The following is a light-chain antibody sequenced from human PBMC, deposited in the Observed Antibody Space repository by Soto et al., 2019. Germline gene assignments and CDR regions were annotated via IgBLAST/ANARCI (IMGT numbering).Light chain of an antibody. CDR2: AAS. J-gene: IGKJ5*01. CDR3: QQSYSTPPIT. Sequence: DIPMTQSPSSLSASVGDRVTITCRASQSIRSYLNWYQQKPGKAPKLLIYAASSLQSGVPSRFSGSGSGTDFTLTISSLQPEDFATYYCQQSYSTPPITFGQGTRLEIK. V-gene: IGKV1-39*01. CDR1: QSIRSY.